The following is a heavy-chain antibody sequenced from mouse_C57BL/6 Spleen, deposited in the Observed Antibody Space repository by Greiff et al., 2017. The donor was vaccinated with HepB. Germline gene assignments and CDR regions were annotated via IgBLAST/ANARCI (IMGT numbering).Heavy chain of an antibody. J-gene: IGHJ3*01. V-gene: IGHV7-3*01. CDR2: IRNKANGYTT. CDR3: ARYNAWFAY. CDR1: GFTFTDYY. Sequence: EVQLVESGGGLVQPGGSLSLSCAASGFTFTDYYMSWVRQPPGKALEWLGFIRNKANGYTTEYSASVKGRFTISRDNSLSILYLQMNALRAEDSATYYCARYNAWFAYWGQGTLVTVSA.